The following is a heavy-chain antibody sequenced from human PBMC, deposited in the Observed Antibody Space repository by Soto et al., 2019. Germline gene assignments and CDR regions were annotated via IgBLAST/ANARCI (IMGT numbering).Heavy chain of an antibody. CDR1: GDSYSISTYS. CDR3: AGMPYTSGLRFDP. CDR2: IYQSGVT. V-gene: IGHV4-30-2*01. J-gene: IGHJ5*02. D-gene: IGHD6-19*01. Sequence: KASETLSLTCNLSGDSYSISTYSWSWLRQPPGKALQWIGFIYQSGVTSYNPSLASRVSISLDRSNSQCSPKLKSVTAADTAVYFWAGMPYTSGLRFDPWGQGTLVTVSS.